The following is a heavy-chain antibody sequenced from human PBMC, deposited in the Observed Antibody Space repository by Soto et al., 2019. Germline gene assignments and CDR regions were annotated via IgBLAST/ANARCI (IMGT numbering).Heavy chain of an antibody. D-gene: IGHD2-21*02. CDR2: IHHSGSI. V-gene: IGHV4-30-4*08. J-gene: IGHJ6*02. CDR1: GDSISSDYYH. Sequence: QVQLQQSGPGLVKPSQTLSLTYTVSGDSISSDYYHWTWIRQSPGKALEWIGYIHHSGSILYNPSLKSRVTISVDTSKNQFSLHLTSVTAADTAVYFCAREDDGGDSLDVWGQGTTVTVSS. CDR3: AREDDGGDSLDV.